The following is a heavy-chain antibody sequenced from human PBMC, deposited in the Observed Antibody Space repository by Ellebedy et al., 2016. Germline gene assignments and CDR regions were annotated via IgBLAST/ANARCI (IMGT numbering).Heavy chain of an antibody. Sequence: SETLSLTCSVSGGSISSYDWSWIRQPPGKGLEWIGYINYSGSTNYNPSLKSRVTISVDTSKNQFSLKLSSVTAADTAVYYCARMRYCGGDCWYFDYWGQGTLVTVSS. D-gene: IGHD2-21*02. CDR2: INYSGST. J-gene: IGHJ4*02. V-gene: IGHV4-59*08. CDR3: ARMRYCGGDCWYFDY. CDR1: GGSISSYD.